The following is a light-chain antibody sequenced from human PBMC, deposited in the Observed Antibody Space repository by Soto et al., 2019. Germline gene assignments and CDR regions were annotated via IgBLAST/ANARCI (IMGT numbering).Light chain of an antibody. Sequence: ESVLTQSPATLSLSPGERATLSCRASPSVSNSLAWYQQKPGQAPRLLISGASSRATGIPDRFSGSGSGTDFTLTVSRLEPEDFALYYCQQYGNSPITFGQGTRLEIK. CDR1: PSVSNS. V-gene: IGKV3-20*01. CDR2: GAS. J-gene: IGKJ5*01. CDR3: QQYGNSPIT.